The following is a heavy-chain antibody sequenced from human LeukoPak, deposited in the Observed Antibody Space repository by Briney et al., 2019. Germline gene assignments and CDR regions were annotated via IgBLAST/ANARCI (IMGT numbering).Heavy chain of an antibody. CDR3: ARVANYYDSSGGGLDY. CDR1: RFTISSHW. Sequence: GGSLRLSCAGSRFTISSHWMNRVRQAPGKGLEWVANIDQGASKKYYVDSVKGRFTISRDNAKNSLYLQMNSLRAEDTALYYCARVANYYDSSGGGLDYWGQGTLVTVSS. J-gene: IGHJ4*02. V-gene: IGHV3-7*05. D-gene: IGHD3-22*01. CDR2: IDQGASKK.